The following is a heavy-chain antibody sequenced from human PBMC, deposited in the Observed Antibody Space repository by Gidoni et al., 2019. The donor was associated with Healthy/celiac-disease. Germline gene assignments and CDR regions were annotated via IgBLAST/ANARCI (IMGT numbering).Heavy chain of an antibody. CDR3: ARQELVVTTFYYYGMDV. J-gene: IGHJ6*02. V-gene: IGHV1-69*04. CDR2: IIPIFGIA. D-gene: IGHD1-26*01. Sequence: QFQLLQSGPQVTNPVSSVTVSCKASCVTFVSYAISGVRQAHGQGLEWMGRIIPIFGIAKYAKKFQGRVTITADKATSTAYMELSSLRSEDTDVDYCARQELVVTTFYYYGMDVWGQGTTVTVSS. CDR1: CVTFVSYA.